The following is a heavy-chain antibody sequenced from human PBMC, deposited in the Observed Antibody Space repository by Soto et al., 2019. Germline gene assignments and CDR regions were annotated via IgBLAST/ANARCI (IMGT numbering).Heavy chain of an antibody. J-gene: IGHJ4*02. D-gene: IGHD6-13*01. V-gene: IGHV4-31*03. CDR1: GGSISSGGYY. Sequence: SETLSLTCTVSGGSISSGGYYWSWIRQHPGKGLEWIGYIYYSGSTYYNPSLKSRVTISVDTSKNQFSLKLSSVTAADTAVYYCARGHLIAAAGTHFDYWXQGXLVXVS. CDR2: IYYSGST. CDR3: ARGHLIAAAGTHFDY.